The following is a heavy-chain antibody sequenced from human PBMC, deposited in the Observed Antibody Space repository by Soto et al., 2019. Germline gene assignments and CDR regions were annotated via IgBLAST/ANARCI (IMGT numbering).Heavy chain of an antibody. J-gene: IGHJ4*02. CDR2: MNPNSGNT. V-gene: IGHV1-8*01. D-gene: IGHD3-9*01. CDR1: GYTFTSYD. Sequence: QVQLVQSGAEVKKPGASVKVSCKASGYTFTSYDINWVRQATGQGVEWMGWMNPNSGNTGYAQKFQGRVTMTRNTSISTAYMELSSLRSEDTAVYYCARSTRYFDWLDYWGQGTLVTVSS. CDR3: ARSTRYFDWLDY.